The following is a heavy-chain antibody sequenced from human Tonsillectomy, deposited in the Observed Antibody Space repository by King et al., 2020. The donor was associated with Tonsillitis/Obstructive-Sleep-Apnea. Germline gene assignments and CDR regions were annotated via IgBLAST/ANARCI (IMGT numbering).Heavy chain of an antibody. Sequence: VQLVESGGGLVKPGGSLRLSCAASGFTFSHAWMSWVRQAPGKGLEWVGRIKSKIDGGTTDYAAPVKGRFTISRDDSENRLFLQMNSLKMEDTAVYYCSTLRPLPAVMSGYYFYYMDVWGRGTTVTVSS. V-gene: IGHV3-15*01. CDR2: IKSKIDGGTT. CDR3: STLRPLPAVMSGYYFYYMDV. J-gene: IGHJ6*03. D-gene: IGHD2-2*01. CDR1: GFTFSHAW.